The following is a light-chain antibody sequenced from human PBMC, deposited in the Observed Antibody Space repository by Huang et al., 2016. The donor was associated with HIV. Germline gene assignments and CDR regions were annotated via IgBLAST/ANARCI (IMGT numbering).Light chain of an antibody. CDR3: QQYGSSRT. J-gene: IGKJ1*01. Sequence: EIVLTQSPGTLSLSPGERATLSCRASQSGSGSYLAWYQQKPGQAPRLLIYGASSRATGIPDRFSGSGSGTDFALTISRLEAVDFAVYYCQQYGSSRTFGQGTKVEIK. V-gene: IGKV3-20*01. CDR2: GAS. CDR1: QSGSGSY.